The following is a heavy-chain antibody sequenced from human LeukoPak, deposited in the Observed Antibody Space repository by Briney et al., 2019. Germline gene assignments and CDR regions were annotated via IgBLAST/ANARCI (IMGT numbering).Heavy chain of an antibody. J-gene: IGHJ2*01. Sequence: GGSLRLSCAASGFTFSSYGMHWVRQAPGKGLEWVAVIWYDGSNKYYADSVKGRFTISRDNSKKTVYLQMNSLRAEDTAVYYCAGGHRRYFDLWGRGTLVTVSS. CDR3: AGGHRRYFDL. CDR2: IWYDGSNK. D-gene: IGHD1-14*01. CDR1: GFTFSSYG. V-gene: IGHV3-33*01.